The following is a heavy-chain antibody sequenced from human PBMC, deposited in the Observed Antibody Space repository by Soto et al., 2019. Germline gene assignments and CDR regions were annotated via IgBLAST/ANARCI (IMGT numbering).Heavy chain of an antibody. V-gene: IGHV4-59*01. CDR2: IYYSGST. CDR1: GGSISSYY. CDR3: ARSPSIGPKYYYYYMDV. Sequence: PSETLSLTCTVSGGSISSYYWSWIRQPPGKGLEWIGYIYYSGSTNYNPSLKSRVTISVDTSKNQFSLKLSSVTAADTAVYYCARSPSIGPKYYYYYMDVWGKGTTVTVSS. J-gene: IGHJ6*03.